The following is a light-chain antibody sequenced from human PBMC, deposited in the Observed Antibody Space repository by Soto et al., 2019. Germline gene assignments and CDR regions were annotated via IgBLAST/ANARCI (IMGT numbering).Light chain of an antibody. CDR1: QSVLYRSNNKSY. V-gene: IGKV4-1*01. CDR2: WAS. J-gene: IGKJ4*01. Sequence: DIVMTQSPDSLAVSLGERVTINCKPSQSVLYRSNNKSYLAWYQQKPGQPPKLLIYWASTRESGVPDRFSGSGSGTDFTLTISSLQAEDVAVYYCQQYYSSPLTFGGGTKVEIK. CDR3: QQYYSSPLT.